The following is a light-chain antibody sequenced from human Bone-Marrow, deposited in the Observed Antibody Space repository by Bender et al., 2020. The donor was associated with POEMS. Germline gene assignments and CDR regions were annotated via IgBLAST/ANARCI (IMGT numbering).Light chain of an antibody. CDR3: CSYARGDTVI. J-gene: IGLJ2*01. Sequence: QSALTQPASVSGSPGQSITISCTGTSSDIGSYNLVSWLQQHPGEAPKLIIYDVDNRPSGISSRFSGSKDGISASLTIAGREVNGESDYYCCSYARGDTVIFGGGRKLPVL. CDR1: SSDIGSYNL. CDR2: DVD. V-gene: IGLV2-23*02.